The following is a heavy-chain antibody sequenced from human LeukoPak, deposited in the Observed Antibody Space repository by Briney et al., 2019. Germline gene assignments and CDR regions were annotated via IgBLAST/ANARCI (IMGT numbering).Heavy chain of an antibody. CDR3: AREGSYCVGGDCYSFDF. Sequence: ASVRVSCKASGYKFISHYLQWVRQAPGLGPEWMGWMHGGNGNTRYAEKFEGRVTMTRDTSTSTAYMDLSSLTSDDTAVYYCAREGSYCVGGDCYSFDFWGHGTLVTVSS. D-gene: IGHD2-21*02. V-gene: IGHV1-2*02. J-gene: IGHJ4*01. CDR2: MHGGNGNT. CDR1: GYKFISHY.